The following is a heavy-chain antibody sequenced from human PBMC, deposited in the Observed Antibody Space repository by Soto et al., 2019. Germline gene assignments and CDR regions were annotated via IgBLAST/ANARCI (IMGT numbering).Heavy chain of an antibody. D-gene: IGHD6-19*01. Sequence: SETLSVTCTVSVGSISGHYWIWIRQSPGKGLEWIGYIFYTGSTNYNPSLKSRVTLSVDTPKNQFSLRLSSVTAADTAVYYCARVGSSGWSPDYWGQGTLVTVSS. CDR3: ARVGSSGWSPDY. CDR2: IFYTGST. CDR1: VGSISGHY. V-gene: IGHV4-59*11. J-gene: IGHJ4*02.